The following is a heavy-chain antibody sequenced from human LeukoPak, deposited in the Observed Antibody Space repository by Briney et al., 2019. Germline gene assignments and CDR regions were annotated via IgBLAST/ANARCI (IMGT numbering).Heavy chain of an antibody. CDR2: INPNSGGT. CDR1: GYTFTGYY. V-gene: IGHV1-2*02. J-gene: IGHJ4*02. D-gene: IGHD3-22*01. CDR3: ARDTDYYDSSGYYEHVFDY. Sequence: ASVKVSCTASGYTFTGYYMHWVRQAPGQGLEWMGWINPNSGGTNYAQKFQGRVTMTRDTSISTAYMELSRLRSGDTAVYYCARDTDYYDSSGYYEHVFDYWGQGTLVTVSS.